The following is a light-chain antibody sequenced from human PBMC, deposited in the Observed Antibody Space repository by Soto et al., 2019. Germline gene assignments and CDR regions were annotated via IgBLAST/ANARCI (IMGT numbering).Light chain of an antibody. CDR1: QSVTSNS. V-gene: IGKV3-20*01. CDR3: QHYGSSPGT. CDR2: AAS. J-gene: IGKJ1*01. Sequence: IVLTQSPGTLSLSPGERATLSCRASQSVTSNSLAWYQQKPGQAPWLLIFAASIRAPGLTDRFSGSGSGTDFTLTISRLEPEDFALYYCQHYGSSPGTFGHGTKVDIK.